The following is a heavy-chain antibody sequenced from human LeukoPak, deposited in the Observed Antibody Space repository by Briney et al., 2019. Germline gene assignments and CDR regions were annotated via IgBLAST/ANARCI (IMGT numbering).Heavy chain of an antibody. CDR3: ARAFTRVWPYFEC. CDR1: GGSISSYY. CDR2: IYYSGRT. Sequence: SETLSLTCAVSGGSISSYYWSWIRQPPGKGLEWIGYIYYSGRTNYNPSLKSRVAISVDTSKNQFSLKLSSVTAADTAVYYCARAFTRVWPYFECWVQGTLVTVSS. V-gene: IGHV4-59*12. J-gene: IGHJ4*02. D-gene: IGHD2-2*01.